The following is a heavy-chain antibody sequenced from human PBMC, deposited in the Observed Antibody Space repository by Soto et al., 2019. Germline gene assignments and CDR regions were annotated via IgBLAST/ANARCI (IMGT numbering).Heavy chain of an antibody. J-gene: IGHJ6*03. D-gene: IGHD3-10*01. Sequence: EVQLLESGGGLVQPGGSLKSPCAASGSPFGGMALGWFPRAPGKGREWVSAIGGSGGSKYYADSGKGRFTISRDNSKNTLYLQMNSLRAEDTAVYYCAKTKSGWFGSMDVWGKGTTVTVSS. CDR2: IGGSGGSK. V-gene: IGHV3-23*01. CDR3: AKTKSGWFGSMDV. CDR1: GSPFGGMA.